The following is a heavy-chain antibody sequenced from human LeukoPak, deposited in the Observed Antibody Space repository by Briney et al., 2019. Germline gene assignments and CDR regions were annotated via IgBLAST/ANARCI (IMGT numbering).Heavy chain of an antibody. Sequence: GGSLRLSCAASGFTFSSYWMHWVRQAPGKGLVWVSLINSDGSSTNYADSVKGRFTISRDNAKNTLYLQMNSLRAEDTAVYYCVRGIAATGNDYWGQGTLVTVSS. CDR1: GFTFSSYW. D-gene: IGHD6-13*01. CDR2: INSDGSST. CDR3: VRGIAATGNDY. J-gene: IGHJ4*02. V-gene: IGHV3-74*01.